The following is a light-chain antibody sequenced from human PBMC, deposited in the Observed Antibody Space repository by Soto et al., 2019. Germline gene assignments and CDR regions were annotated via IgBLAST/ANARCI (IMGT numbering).Light chain of an antibody. CDR1: QSVSSNY. Sequence: LVLTQSPGTLSLSPGERATLSCRASQSVSSNYLAWYQQKPGQAPRLLTYGASSRATGIPDRFSGSGSGTDFTLIISRLEPEDFAVYYCQQYGGSPRVTFGGGTKVEIK. J-gene: IGKJ4*01. CDR2: GAS. CDR3: QQYGGSPRVT. V-gene: IGKV3-20*01.